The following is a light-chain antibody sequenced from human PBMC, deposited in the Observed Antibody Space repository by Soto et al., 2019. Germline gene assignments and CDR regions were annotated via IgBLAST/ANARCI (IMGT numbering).Light chain of an antibody. CDR1: QSIGKH. J-gene: IGKJ5*01. CDR3: QQSYNRPTT. CDR2: GAS. Sequence: DIQMTQSPSFLSASVGDRVTITCRASQSIGKHLNWYQQKPGKAPKFLIYGASTLQSGVPSRFTGSGSGTDCTLTVNSLQAEDFATYYCQQSYNRPTTFGQGTRLEI. V-gene: IGKV1-39*01.